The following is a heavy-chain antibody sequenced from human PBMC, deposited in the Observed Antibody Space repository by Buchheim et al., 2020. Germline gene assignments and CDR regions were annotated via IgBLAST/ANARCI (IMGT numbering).Heavy chain of an antibody. D-gene: IGHD3-22*01. CDR2: ISGSGTST. V-gene: IGHV3-23*01. CDR1: GFTFSSSA. J-gene: IGHJ5*02. Sequence: EVQLLESGGGLVQPGESLRLSCAASGFTFSSSAMNWVRQAPGKGLECVSVISGSGTSTSYADPVKGRFTIPRDNSKNMLYLQLNSLRAEDTAVYFCATSSSGYYYTWGQGTL. CDR3: ATSSSGYYYT.